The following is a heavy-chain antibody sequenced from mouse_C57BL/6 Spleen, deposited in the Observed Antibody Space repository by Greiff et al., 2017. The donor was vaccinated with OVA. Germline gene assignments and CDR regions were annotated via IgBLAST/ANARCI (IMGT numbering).Heavy chain of an antibody. CDR2: IDPSDSYT. D-gene: IGHD1-1*01. Sequence: QVQLQQPGAELVMPGASVKLSCKASGYTFTSYWMHWVKQRPGQGLEWIGEIDPSDSYTNYNQKFKGQSTLTVDKSSSTAYMQLSSLTSEDSAVYYCARINYGSSPWYFDVWGTGTTVTVSS. V-gene: IGHV1-69*01. CDR1: GYTFTSYW. J-gene: IGHJ1*03. CDR3: ARINYGSSPWYFDV.